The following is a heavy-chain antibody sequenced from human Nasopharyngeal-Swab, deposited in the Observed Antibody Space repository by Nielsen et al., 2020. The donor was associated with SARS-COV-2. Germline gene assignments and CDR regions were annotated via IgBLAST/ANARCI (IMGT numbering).Heavy chain of an antibody. Sequence: GESLKISCAASGFTFSSYAMHWVRQAPGKGLEWVAVISYDGINKYYADSVKGRFTISRDNSKNTLYLQMNSLRAEDTAVYYCARDPDYYDSSGFDYWGQGTLVTVSS. J-gene: IGHJ4*02. CDR2: ISYDGINK. CDR1: GFTFSSYA. D-gene: IGHD3-22*01. V-gene: IGHV3-30-3*01. CDR3: ARDPDYYDSSGFDY.